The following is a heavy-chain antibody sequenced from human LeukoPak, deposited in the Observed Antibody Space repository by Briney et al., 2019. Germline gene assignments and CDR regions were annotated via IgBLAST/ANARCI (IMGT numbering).Heavy chain of an antibody. J-gene: IGHJ6*03. CDR3: ARDPYSGNYGSYYYYYMDV. CDR2: ITSSGTYI. Sequence: GGSLRLSCAASGFTISSNYMNWVRQAPGKALEWVSSITSSGTYIFYADSVKGRFTISRDNAKNSLYLQINSLRPEDTAVYFCARDPYSGNYGSYYYYYMDVWGKGTTVTVSS. CDR1: GFTISSNY. D-gene: IGHD3-22*01. V-gene: IGHV3-21*01.